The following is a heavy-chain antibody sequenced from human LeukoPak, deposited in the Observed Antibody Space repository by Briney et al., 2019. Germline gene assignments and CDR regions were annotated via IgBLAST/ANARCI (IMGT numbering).Heavy chain of an antibody. V-gene: IGHV4-31*03. J-gene: IGHJ6*02. CDR3: ASGPGGGATFGMDV. CDR1: GGSISSGGYY. Sequence: PSETLSLTCTVSGGSISSGGYYWSWIRQHPGKGLEWIGYIYYSGSTYYNPSLKSRVTISVDTSQNQLSLKLSAVTAADTAVYYFASGPGGGATFGMDVWGQGTTVTVSS. D-gene: IGHD1-26*01. CDR2: IYYSGST.